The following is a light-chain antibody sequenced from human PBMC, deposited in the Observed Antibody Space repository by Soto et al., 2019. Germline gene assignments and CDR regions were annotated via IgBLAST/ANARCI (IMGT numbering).Light chain of an antibody. CDR1: SSDVGGYNY. Sequence: QSALTQPPSASGSPGQSVTISCTRTSSDVGGYNYVSWYQQHPGKAPKLMIYEVSKRPSGVPDRFSGSKSGNTASLTVSGLQAEDEADYYCSSYAGSNNFVVFGTGTKVTVL. J-gene: IGLJ1*01. V-gene: IGLV2-8*01. CDR3: SSYAGSNNFVV. CDR2: EVS.